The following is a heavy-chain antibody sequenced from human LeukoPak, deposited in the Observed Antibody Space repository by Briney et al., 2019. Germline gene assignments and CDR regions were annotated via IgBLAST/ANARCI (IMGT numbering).Heavy chain of an antibody. D-gene: IGHD3-3*01. J-gene: IGHJ4*02. Sequence: GGSLRLSCAASEFTFSSYGMHWVRQAPGKGLEWVAVIWYDGSNKYYADSVKGRFTISRDNSKNTLYLQMNSLRAEDTAVYYCAKGLYYDFWSGYYGPSFDYWGQGTLVTVSS. CDR3: AKGLYYDFWSGYYGPSFDY. CDR2: IWYDGSNK. V-gene: IGHV3-33*06. CDR1: EFTFSSYG.